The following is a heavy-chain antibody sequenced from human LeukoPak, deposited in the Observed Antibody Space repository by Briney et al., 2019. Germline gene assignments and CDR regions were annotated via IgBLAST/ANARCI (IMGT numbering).Heavy chain of an antibody. CDR1: GLTFSMYW. V-gene: IGHV3-7*01. Sequence: QPGGSLRLSCAAPGLTFSMYWMSWVRQAPGKGLEWVANIKPDGSQKYYVDSVKGRFTISRDNAKDSLYLQMNSLRAEDTAVYYCANIYCSGGTCTYFDDWGQGTLVTVSS. J-gene: IGHJ4*02. CDR3: ANIYCSGGTCTYFDD. CDR2: IKPDGSQK. D-gene: IGHD2-15*01.